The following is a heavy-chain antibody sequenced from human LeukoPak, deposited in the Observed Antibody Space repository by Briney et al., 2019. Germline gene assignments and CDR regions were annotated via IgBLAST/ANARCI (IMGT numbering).Heavy chain of an antibody. Sequence: SETLSLTCTVSGGSISSSNYYWGWIRQPPGKGLEWIGSIYYSGSTYYNPSLKSRVTISVDTSKNQFSLKLSSVTAADTAVYYCARHSSSWYGCDYWGQGTLVTVSS. CDR3: ARHSSSWYGCDY. CDR2: IYYSGST. J-gene: IGHJ4*02. V-gene: IGHV4-39*07. CDR1: GGSISSSNYY. D-gene: IGHD6-13*01.